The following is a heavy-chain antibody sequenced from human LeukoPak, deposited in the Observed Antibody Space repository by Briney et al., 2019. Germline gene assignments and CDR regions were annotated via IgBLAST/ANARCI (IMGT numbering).Heavy chain of an antibody. D-gene: IGHD3-22*01. J-gene: IGHJ4*02. CDR1: GGSFSGYY. CDR3: ARHGSYDSSGYYY. CDR2: INHSGST. Sequence: SETLSLTCTVSGGSFSGYYWSWIRQPPGKGLEWIGEINHSGSTNYNPSLKSRVTISVDTSKNQFSLKLSSVAAADTAVYYCARHGSYDSSGYYYWGQGTLVTVSS. V-gene: IGHV4-34*01.